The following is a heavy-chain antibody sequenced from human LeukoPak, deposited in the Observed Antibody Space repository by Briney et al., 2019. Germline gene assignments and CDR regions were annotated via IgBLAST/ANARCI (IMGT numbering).Heavy chain of an antibody. J-gene: IGHJ3*02. CDR2: IYYSGST. Sequence: SETLSLTCTVSGGPISSYYWSWIRQPPGKGLEWIGYIYYSGSTNYNPSLKSRVTISVDTSKNQFSLRLSSVTAADTAVYYCAREAGLGDAFDIWGQGTMVTVSS. CDR3: AREAGLGDAFDI. CDR1: GGPISSYY. V-gene: IGHV4-59*12. D-gene: IGHD3-16*01.